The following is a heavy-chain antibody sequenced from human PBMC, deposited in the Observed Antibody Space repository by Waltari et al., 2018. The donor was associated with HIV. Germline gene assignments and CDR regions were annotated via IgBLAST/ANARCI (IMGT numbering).Heavy chain of an antibody. CDR3: ARGGCSGGTFYSKSFDL. CDR1: GGTFSSYT. Sequence: QVQLVQSGAEMKMSGSSVKVSCKASGGTFSSYTISWVRQAPGQGLEWMGGIIPKFGTVKYAQKFQGRVTMTADESTSTVYLELTSLRSDDTAVYYCARGGCSGGTFYSKSFDLWGQGTLVTVSS. J-gene: IGHJ3*01. CDR2: IIPKFGTV. V-gene: IGHV1-69*01. D-gene: IGHD2-15*01.